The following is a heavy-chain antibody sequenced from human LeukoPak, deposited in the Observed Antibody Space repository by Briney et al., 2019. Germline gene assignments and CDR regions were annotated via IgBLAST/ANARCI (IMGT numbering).Heavy chain of an antibody. D-gene: IGHD6-13*01. V-gene: IGHV3-23*01. Sequence: PGGSLRLSCAASGFTFSIYAMSWVRQPPGKGLEWVSSLSASGGRTYYADSVKGRFTISRDNSKNILYLQMNSLRAEDTAVYYCARDSSGWYHWFDPWGQGTVVTVSS. CDR2: LSASGGRT. CDR1: GFTFSIYA. CDR3: ARDSSGWYHWFDP. J-gene: IGHJ5*02.